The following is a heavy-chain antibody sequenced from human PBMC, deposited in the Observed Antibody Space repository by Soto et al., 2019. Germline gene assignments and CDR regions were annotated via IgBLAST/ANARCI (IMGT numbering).Heavy chain of an antibody. CDR2: IKSKTDGGTT. D-gene: IGHD3-3*01. CDR3: TTDLIFSTPNNAFDI. J-gene: IGHJ3*02. Sequence: GGSLRLSCAASGFTFSNAWMSWVRQAPGKGLEWVGRIKSKTDGGTTDYAAPVKGRFTISRDDSKNTLYLQMNSLKTEDTAVYYCTTDLIFSTPNNAFDIWGQGTMVTVSS. V-gene: IGHV3-15*01. CDR1: GFTFSNAW.